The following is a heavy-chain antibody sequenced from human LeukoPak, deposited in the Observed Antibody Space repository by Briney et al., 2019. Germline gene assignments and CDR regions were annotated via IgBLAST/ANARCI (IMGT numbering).Heavy chain of an antibody. J-gene: IGHJ5*02. CDR2: ITSDGSST. D-gene: IGHD1-1*01. V-gene: IGHV3-74*01. CDR1: GFILSSYW. Sequence: GGSLRLSCTASGFILSSYWMHWVRQAPGKGLVWVSRITSDGSSTIYADSVKGRFTSSRDNAKNTLYLQMNSLRVEDTAVYYCARDINWALGNPWGQGTLVIVSS. CDR3: ARDINWALGNP.